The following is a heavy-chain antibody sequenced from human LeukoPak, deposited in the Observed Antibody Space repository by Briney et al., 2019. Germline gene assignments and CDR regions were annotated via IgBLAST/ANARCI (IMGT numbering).Heavy chain of an antibody. D-gene: IGHD6-19*01. J-gene: IGHJ3*02. CDR2: IYTSGST. V-gene: IGHV4-4*09. CDR1: GGSISSYY. Sequence: PSETLSLACTVSGGSISSYYWSWIRQPPGKGLEWIGYIYTSGSTNYNPSLKSRVTISVDTSKNQFSLKLSSVTAADTAVYYCARHGRIAVAGIKVDAFDIWGQGTMVNVSS. CDR3: ARHGRIAVAGIKVDAFDI.